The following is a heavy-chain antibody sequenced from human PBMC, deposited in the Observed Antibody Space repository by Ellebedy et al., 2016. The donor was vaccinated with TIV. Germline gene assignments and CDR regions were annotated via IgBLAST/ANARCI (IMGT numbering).Heavy chain of an antibody. D-gene: IGHD3-22*01. CDR2: IWYDGSNK. V-gene: IGHV3-33*01. Sequence: GESLKISXAASGFTFSSYGMYWVRQAPGKGLEWVAVIWYDGSNKYYADSVKGRFTISRDNSKNTLYLQMNSLRAEDTAVYYCARGYYDSSGLVDYWGQGTLVTVSS. CDR1: GFTFSSYG. CDR3: ARGYYDSSGLVDY. J-gene: IGHJ4*02.